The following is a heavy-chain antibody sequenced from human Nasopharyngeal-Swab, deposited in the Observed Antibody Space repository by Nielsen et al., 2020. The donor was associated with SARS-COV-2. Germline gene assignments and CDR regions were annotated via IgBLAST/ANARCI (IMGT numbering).Heavy chain of an antibody. CDR2: ISSSGSTI. CDR1: GFTFSDYY. Sequence: GESLKISCAASGFTFSDYYMSWIRQAPGKGLEWVSYISSSGSTIYYADSVKGRFTISRDNAKNSLYLQMNSLRAEDTAVYYCARGHVDQPFDPWGQGTLVTVSS. CDR3: ARGHVDQPFDP. V-gene: IGHV3-11*01. J-gene: IGHJ5*02. D-gene: IGHD5-12*01.